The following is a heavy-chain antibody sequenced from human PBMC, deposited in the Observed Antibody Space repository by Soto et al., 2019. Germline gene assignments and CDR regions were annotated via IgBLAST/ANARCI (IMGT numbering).Heavy chain of an antibody. CDR3: TIEASGSGWWSQGSFES. V-gene: IGHV3-66*01. D-gene: IGHD6-19*01. CDR2: IYSSGST. Sequence: EVQLVESGGGLVQPGGSLRLSCAASGFTVSSSYISWVRQAPGKRLEWVSTIYSSGSTYYADSVRGRFTISIDDSKNTLYLQMNSLNVDDTAVYYCTIEASGSGWWSQGSFESWGQCTLVTVSS. J-gene: IGHJ5*01. CDR1: GFTVSSSY.